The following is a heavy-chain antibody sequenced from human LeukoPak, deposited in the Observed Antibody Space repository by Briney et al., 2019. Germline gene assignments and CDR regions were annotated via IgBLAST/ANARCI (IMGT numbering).Heavy chain of an antibody. CDR3: AKDCITIFGVVIIPGSYYDY. CDR1: GFTLSTYS. J-gene: IGHJ4*02. Sequence: GGSLRLSCAASGFTLSTYSMNWVRQAPGKGLEWVSYISTSSNTIYYADSVRGRFTISRDNAKNSLYLQMNSLRAEDTAVYYCAKDCITIFGVVIIPGSYYDYWGQGTLVTVSS. V-gene: IGHV3-48*01. CDR2: ISTSSNTI. D-gene: IGHD3-3*01.